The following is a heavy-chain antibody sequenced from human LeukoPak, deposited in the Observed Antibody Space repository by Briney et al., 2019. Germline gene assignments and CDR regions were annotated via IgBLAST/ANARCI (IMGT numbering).Heavy chain of an antibody. J-gene: IGHJ4*02. CDR2: ISGDGTRT. D-gene: IGHD4-17*01. Sequence: GGSLRLSCAASGFTFDDYGMHWVRQAPGKGLEWVSLISGDGTRTYYADSVKGRFTISRDNSKNSLYLQMNSLRTADTALYYCAKVPDYGDFIFDYWGQGTLITVSS. V-gene: IGHV3-43*02. CDR3: AKVPDYGDFIFDY. CDR1: GFTFDDYG.